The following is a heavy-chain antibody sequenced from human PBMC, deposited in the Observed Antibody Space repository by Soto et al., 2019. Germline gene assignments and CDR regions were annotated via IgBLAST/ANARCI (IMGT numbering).Heavy chain of an antibody. Sequence: ASVKVSCKASGYTFTSYDINWVRQATGQGLEWMGWMNPNSGNTGYAQKFQGRVTMTKNTSISTAYMELSSLRSEDTAVYYCATAVPNGYSSSWYGYFDYWGQGTLVTVSS. J-gene: IGHJ4*02. V-gene: IGHV1-8*01. CDR1: GYTFTSYD. CDR3: ATAVPNGYSSSWYGYFDY. D-gene: IGHD6-13*01. CDR2: MNPNSGNT.